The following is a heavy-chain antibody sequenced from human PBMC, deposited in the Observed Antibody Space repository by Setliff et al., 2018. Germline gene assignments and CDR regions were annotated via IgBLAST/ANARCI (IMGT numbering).Heavy chain of an antibody. Sequence: GSLRLSCAASGFTLRDNWMNWVRQGPGKGLVWVSYINNDGSSTVYADSVKGRFTVSRDNAKNTLYLQMNSLRAEDTAVYYCARDGHNVYYFDYWGLGTLVTVSS. CDR1: GFTLRDNW. J-gene: IGHJ4*02. D-gene: IGHD1-1*01. CDR2: INNDGSST. CDR3: ARDGHNVYYFDY. V-gene: IGHV3-74*01.